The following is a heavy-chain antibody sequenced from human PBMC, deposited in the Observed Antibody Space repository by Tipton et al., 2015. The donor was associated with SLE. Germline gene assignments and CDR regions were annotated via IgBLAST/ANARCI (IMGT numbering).Heavy chain of an antibody. Sequence: TLSLTCAVYGGSFSGYYWNWIRQPPGKGLEWIGEINHSGSSNYNPSLKSRVTISVDTSKNQFSLKLTSVTAADTAVYYCARQLGWGDPFAFDYWGQGTLVTVSS. CDR1: GGSFSGYY. V-gene: IGHV4-34*01. CDR3: ARQLGWGDPFAFDY. J-gene: IGHJ4*02. D-gene: IGHD2-21*02. CDR2: INHSGSS.